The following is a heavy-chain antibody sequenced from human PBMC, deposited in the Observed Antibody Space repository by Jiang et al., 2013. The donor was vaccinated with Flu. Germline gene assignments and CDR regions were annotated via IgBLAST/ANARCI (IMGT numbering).Heavy chain of an antibody. D-gene: IGHD6-19*01. CDR3: ARDLWIAVAGTPDPNDAFDI. CDR1: GDSVSSNSAA. CDR2: TYYRSKWYN. V-gene: IGHV6-1*01. Sequence: SQTLSLTCAISGDSVSSNSAAWNWIRQSPSRGLEWLGRTYYRSKWYNDYAGSVKSRITINPDTSKNQFSLQLNSVTPEDTAVYYCARDLWIAVAGTPDPNDAFDIWGQGTMVTVSS. J-gene: IGHJ3*02.